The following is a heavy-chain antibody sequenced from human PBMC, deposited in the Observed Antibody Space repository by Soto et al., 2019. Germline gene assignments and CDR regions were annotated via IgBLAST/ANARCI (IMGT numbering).Heavy chain of an antibody. J-gene: IGHJ4*02. V-gene: IGHV3-74*01. CDR3: ARALRYSSGWYRFDY. CDR1: GFTFSSYA. CDR2: ISSNGSST. Sequence: GGSLRLSCAASGFTFSSYAMSWVRQAPGKGLVWVSRISSNGSSTSYADSVKGRFTISRDNAKNTLYLQMNSLRAEDTAVYYCARALRYSSGWYRFDYWGQGTLVTVSS. D-gene: IGHD6-19*01.